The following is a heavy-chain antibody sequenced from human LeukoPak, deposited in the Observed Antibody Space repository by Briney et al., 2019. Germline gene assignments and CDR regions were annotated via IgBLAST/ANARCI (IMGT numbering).Heavy chain of an antibody. CDR3: AREDPAPIVVVPAAMRRPNNWFDP. D-gene: IGHD2-2*01. CDR2: IIPILGIA. J-gene: IGHJ5*02. Sequence: SVKVSCKASGGTFSSYAISWVRQAPGQGLEWMGRIIPILGIANYSQKFQGRVTITADKSTSTAYMELSSLRSEDTAVYYCAREDPAPIVVVPAAMRRPNNWFDPWGQGTLVTVSS. V-gene: IGHV1-69*04. CDR1: GGTFSSYA.